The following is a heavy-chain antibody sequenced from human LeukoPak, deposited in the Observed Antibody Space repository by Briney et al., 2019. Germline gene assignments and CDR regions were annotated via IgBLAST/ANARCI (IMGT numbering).Heavy chain of an antibody. D-gene: IGHD3-3*01. V-gene: IGHV3-48*03. J-gene: IGHJ6*03. CDR1: GFTFSSYE. CDR3: ARVPLLYDFWSGYYYYYYYYMDV. CDR2: ISSSGSTI. Sequence: GGSLRLSCAASGFTFSSYEMNWVRQAPGKRLEWVSYISSSGSTIYYADSVKGRFTISRDNAKNSLYLQMNSLRAEDTAVYYCARVPLLYDFWSGYYYYYYYYMDVWGKGTTVTVSS.